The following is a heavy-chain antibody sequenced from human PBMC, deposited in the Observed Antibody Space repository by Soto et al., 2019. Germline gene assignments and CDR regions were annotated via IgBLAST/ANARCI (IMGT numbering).Heavy chain of an antibody. V-gene: IGHV3-53*01. CDR3: ARDTGGGWYYFDS. D-gene: IGHD6-19*01. CDR2: LYSAGNA. Sequence: QSGGSLRLSCAASGFTVSDNYMTWVRQAPGKGLEWVSVLYSAGNAYYADSVQGRFTISRDDSKNTLYLQMNRLRAEDTAVYYCARDTGGGWYYFDSWGQGTLVTVSS. J-gene: IGHJ4*02. CDR1: GFTVSDNY.